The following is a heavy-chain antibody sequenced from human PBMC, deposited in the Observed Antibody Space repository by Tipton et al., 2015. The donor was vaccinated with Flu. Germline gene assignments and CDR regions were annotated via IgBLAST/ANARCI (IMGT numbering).Heavy chain of an antibody. V-gene: IGHV4-34*01. Sequence: TLSLTCAVYGGSFSGYYWSWIRQPPGKGLEWIGEINHSGSTNYNPSLKSRVTISVDTSKSQFSLKLSSVTAADTAVYYCARDSSGYSIFFDYWGQGTLVTVSS. CDR2: INHSGST. D-gene: IGHD3-22*01. CDR3: ARDSSGYSIFFDY. J-gene: IGHJ4*02. CDR1: GGSFSGYY.